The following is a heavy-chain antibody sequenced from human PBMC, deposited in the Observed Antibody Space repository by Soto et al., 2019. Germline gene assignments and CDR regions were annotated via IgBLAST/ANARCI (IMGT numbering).Heavy chain of an antibody. D-gene: IGHD1-20*01. J-gene: IGHJ4*02. V-gene: IGHV2-5*02. Sequence: ASGPTLVNPTETLTLTCTFSGFSLTTSGVGVGWLRQPPGKALDWLTLIYWDDDRRYNPSLKSRVAITKDTSKNQVVLIMTNMDPMDTGTYYCAHIGSYNSGSHYFDYWGQGTLVSVSS. CDR3: AHIGSYNSGSHYFDY. CDR1: GFSLTTSGVG. CDR2: IYWDDDR.